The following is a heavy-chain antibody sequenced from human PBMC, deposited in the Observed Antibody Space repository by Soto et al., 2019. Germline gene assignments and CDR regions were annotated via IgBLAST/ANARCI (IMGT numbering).Heavy chain of an antibody. J-gene: IGHJ4*02. CDR1: GFTFSSFA. Sequence: GGSLRLSCAASGFTFSSFAMSWVRQAPGKGPEWVSTLSGSDSSTYSADSVKGRFTISRDNSKNTLFLEMNSLRAEDTAIYYCAKDRLSGWRETFDCWGQGTLVTVSS. CDR3: AKDRLSGWRETFDC. D-gene: IGHD6-25*01. V-gene: IGHV3-23*01. CDR2: LSGSDSST.